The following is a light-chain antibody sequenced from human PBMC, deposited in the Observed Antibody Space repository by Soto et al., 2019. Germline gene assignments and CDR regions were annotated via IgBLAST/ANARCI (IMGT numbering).Light chain of an antibody. J-gene: IGLJ2*01. V-gene: IGLV1-51*01. CDR2: DTN. Sequence: QSVLTQPPSVSAAPGQRVTISCSGNNSNVGNNFVSWYQQFPGTAPKLLIYDTNKRPSGIPDRFSGSKTGTSATLGITGLQTGDEADYYCETGDSGLGAGIFGGGTKLTVL. CDR1: NSNVGNNF. CDR3: ETGDSGLGAGI.